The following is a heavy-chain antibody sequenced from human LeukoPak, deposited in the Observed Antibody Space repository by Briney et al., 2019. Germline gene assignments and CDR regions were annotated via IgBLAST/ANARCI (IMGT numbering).Heavy chain of an antibody. D-gene: IGHD2-21*01. CDR2: ISFDGGNK. J-gene: IGHJ4*02. Sequence: PGGSLRLSCAASGFTFSSYWMSWVRQAPGKGLEWVAVISFDGGNKYYADSVKGRFTISRDNSKNTLYLQMNSLRAEDTAVYYCAKGGHRLRPFDYWGQGTLVTVSS. CDR1: GFTFSSYW. CDR3: AKGGHRLRPFDY. V-gene: IGHV3-30*18.